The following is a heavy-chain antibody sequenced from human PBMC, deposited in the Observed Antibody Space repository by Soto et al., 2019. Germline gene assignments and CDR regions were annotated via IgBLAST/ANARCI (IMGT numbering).Heavy chain of an antibody. J-gene: IGHJ4*02. CDR2: INSDGSIT. Sequence: GGSLRLSCAASGFTFSSYWMHWVRQVPEKGLVWVSRINSDGSITNYADAVKGRFTISRDNVKNTLYLQMNSLRAEDTAVYYCVRYPRSVGGSYLHDYWGQGTLATVSS. D-gene: IGHD3-16*02. V-gene: IGHV3-74*01. CDR3: VRYPRSVGGSYLHDY. CDR1: GFTFSSYW.